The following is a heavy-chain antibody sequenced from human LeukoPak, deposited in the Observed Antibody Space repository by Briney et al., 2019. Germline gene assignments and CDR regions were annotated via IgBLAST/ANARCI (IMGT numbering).Heavy chain of an antibody. CDR1: GFTFSSYW. CDR2: IKQDGSEK. D-gene: IGHD3-3*01. V-gene: IGHV3-7*01. J-gene: IGHJ3*02. CDR3: ARVMVHDFWNPRDAFDI. Sequence: GGSLRLSCAASGFTFSSYWMSWVRQAPGKGLEWVANIKQDGSEKYYADSVKGRFTISRDNAKNSLHLQMNSLRAEDTAVYYCARVMVHDFWNPRDAFDIWGQGTMVTVSS.